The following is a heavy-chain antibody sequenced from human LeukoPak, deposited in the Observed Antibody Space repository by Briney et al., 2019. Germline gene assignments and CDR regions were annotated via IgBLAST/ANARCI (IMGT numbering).Heavy chain of an antibody. D-gene: IGHD3-3*01. CDR2: IYSGGST. Sequence: GGSLRLSCAASGFTFSSSAMSWVRQAPGKGLEWVSVIYSGGSTYYADSVKGRFTISRDNSKNTLYLQMNSLRAEDTAVYYCARDSRITIFGVVTEYYFDYWGQGTLVTVSS. CDR1: GFTFSSSA. J-gene: IGHJ4*02. CDR3: ARDSRITIFGVVTEYYFDY. V-gene: IGHV3-53*01.